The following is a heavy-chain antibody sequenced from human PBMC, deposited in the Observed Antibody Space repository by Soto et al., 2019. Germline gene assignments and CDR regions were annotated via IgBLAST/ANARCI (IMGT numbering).Heavy chain of an antibody. CDR2: MNPNRGNT. D-gene: IGHD4-17*01. CDR3: ASGLKYGDYSRWFDP. V-gene: IGHV1-8*01. CDR1: GYTFTSYD. Sequence: QVQLVQSGAEVKKPGASVKVSCKASGYTFTSYDINWVRQATGQGFEYLGWMNPNRGNTGSVKKFQGRVTMTRDTSMSTACMELSSLRSEDTAVYYCASGLKYGDYSRWFDPWGPGTLVTVSS. J-gene: IGHJ5*02.